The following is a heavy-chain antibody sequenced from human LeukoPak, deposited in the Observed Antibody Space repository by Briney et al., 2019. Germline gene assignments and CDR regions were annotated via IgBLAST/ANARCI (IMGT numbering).Heavy chain of an antibody. V-gene: IGHV3-23*01. CDR3: AKQRGGYSYGYVDY. CDR1: GFTFSSYA. J-gene: IGHJ4*02. Sequence: PGGPLRLSCAASGFTFSSYAMSWVRQAPGKGLEWVSAISGSGGSTYYADSVKGRFTISRDNSKNTLYLQMNSLRAEDTAVYYCAKQRGGYSYGYVDYWGQGTLVTVSS. CDR2: ISGSGGST. D-gene: IGHD5-18*01.